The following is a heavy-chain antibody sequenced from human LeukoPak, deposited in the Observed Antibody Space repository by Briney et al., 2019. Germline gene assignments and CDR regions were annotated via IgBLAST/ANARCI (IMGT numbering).Heavy chain of an antibody. CDR1: GFTFSTYA. D-gene: IGHD6-13*01. J-gene: IGHJ4*02. CDR2: ISGSGDST. V-gene: IGHV3-23*01. CDR3: ARDRPTGGQQLAPGYFDY. Sequence: PGGSLRLSCAASGFTFSTYAMTWVRQAPGKGLEWVSGISGSGDSTYYADSVKGRFTISRDNSKNTLYLQMNSLRAEDTAVYYCARDRPTGGQQLAPGYFDYWGQGTLVTVSS.